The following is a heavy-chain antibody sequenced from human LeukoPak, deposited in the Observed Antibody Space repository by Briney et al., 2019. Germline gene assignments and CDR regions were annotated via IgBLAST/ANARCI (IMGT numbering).Heavy chain of an antibody. V-gene: IGHV4-59*08. CDR1: GGSISSYY. CDR3: ARGGIVATINHYYYYGMDV. D-gene: IGHD5-12*01. J-gene: IGHJ6*02. CDR2: ISDIGSI. Sequence: SETLSLTCTVSGGSISSYYWSWIRQPPGKGLEWIAYISDIGSINYNPSLKSRVTISLDTSKNQFSLKLSSVTAADTAVYYCARGGIVATINHYYYYGMDVWGQGTTVTVSS.